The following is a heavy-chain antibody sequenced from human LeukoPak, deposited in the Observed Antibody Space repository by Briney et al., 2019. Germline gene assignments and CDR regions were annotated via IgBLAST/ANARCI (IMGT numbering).Heavy chain of an antibody. CDR2: IKQDGSEK. J-gene: IGHJ4*02. CDR1: GFTFSSYW. CDR3: ARDRYYYGSGSPTELDY. Sequence: PGGSLRLSCAASGFTFSSYWMGWVRQAPGKGLEWVANIKQDGSEKCHVDSVKGRFTISRDNAKNSLYLQMNSLRAEDTAVYYCARDRYYYGSGSPTELDYWGQGTLVTVSS. V-gene: IGHV3-7*01. D-gene: IGHD3-10*01.